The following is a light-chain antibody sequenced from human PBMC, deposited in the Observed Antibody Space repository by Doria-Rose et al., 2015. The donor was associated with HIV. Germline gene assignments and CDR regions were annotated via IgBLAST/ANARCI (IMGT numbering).Light chain of an antibody. CDR2: GAS. V-gene: IGKV3D-20*02. J-gene: IGKJ2*01. Sequence: EIVLTQSPGTLSLSPGERATLSCRASQSVSRSYLAWYQQKPGQAPRLLIYGASSRATGIPDRFSGSGSGTDFTLTISSLEPEDCAVYYCQQRSNWPSFTFGQGTKLEIK. CDR3: QQRSNWPSFT. CDR1: QSVSRSY.